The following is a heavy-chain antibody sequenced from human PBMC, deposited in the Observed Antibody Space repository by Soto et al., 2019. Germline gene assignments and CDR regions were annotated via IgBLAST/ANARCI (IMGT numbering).Heavy chain of an antibody. D-gene: IGHD1-1*01. V-gene: IGHV3-23*01. CDR1: GFTFNAYS. J-gene: IGHJ4*02. Sequence: DVQLLESGGSLVQPGGSLRLSCAASGFTFNAYSLSWVRQAPGKGLQWVSAISTTGGSTYYADSVKGRFTMSRDNSQNTLSLQMNSLRAEDTAVYYGARPDGATYNFRYWGQGTLVTVSS. CDR3: ARPDGATYNFRY. CDR2: ISTTGGST.